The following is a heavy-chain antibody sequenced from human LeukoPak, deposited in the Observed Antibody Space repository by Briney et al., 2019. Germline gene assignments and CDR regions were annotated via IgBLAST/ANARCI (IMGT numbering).Heavy chain of an antibody. CDR1: GESFSGYY. V-gene: IGHV4-34*01. D-gene: IGHD4-17*01. J-gene: IGHJ4*02. CDR2: INHSGST. CDR3: AILYGDYEYYFDY. Sequence: SETLSLTCAVYGESFSGYYWSWLRQPPGKGLEWIGEINHSGSTNYNPSLKSRVTISVDTSKNQFSLKLSSVTAADTAVYYCAILYGDYEYYFDYWGQGTLVTVSS.